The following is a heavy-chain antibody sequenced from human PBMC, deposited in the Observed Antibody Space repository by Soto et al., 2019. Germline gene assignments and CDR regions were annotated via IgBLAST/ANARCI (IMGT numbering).Heavy chain of an antibody. CDR2: TSAYNGNT. CDR1: GYTFTSYA. V-gene: IGHV1-18*01. CDR3: ARDSPPVDY. Sequence: QVQLVQSGAEVKKPGASVKVSCKASGYTFTSYAISWVRQAPGQGLEWMGWTSAYNGNTKYAQKFQGRVTMTTDTSMSPAYMELWSLRSDDTAVYYCARDSPPVDYWGQGTLVTVAS. J-gene: IGHJ4*02.